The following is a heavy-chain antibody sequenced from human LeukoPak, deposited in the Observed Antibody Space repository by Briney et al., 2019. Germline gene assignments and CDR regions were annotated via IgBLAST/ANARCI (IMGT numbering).Heavy chain of an antibody. V-gene: IGHV1-46*01. J-gene: IGHJ4*02. Sequence: ASVKVSCKASGYTFTSYYIHWVGQAPGQGLEWMGIINPSGGSTSYAQKFQGRVTMTRDTSTSTVCMELSSLRSEDTAVYYCARGAYYYDSSGYYPLYFDYWGQGTLVTVSS. D-gene: IGHD3-22*01. CDR3: ARGAYYYDSSGYYPLYFDY. CDR1: GYTFTSYY. CDR2: INPSGGST.